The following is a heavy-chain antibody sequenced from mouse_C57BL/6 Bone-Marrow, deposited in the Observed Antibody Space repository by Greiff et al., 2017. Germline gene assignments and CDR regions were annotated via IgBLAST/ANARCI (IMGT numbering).Heavy chain of an antibody. CDR3: TRCLTVFDY. V-gene: IGHV1-15*01. CDR1: GYTFTDYE. D-gene: IGHD4-1*01. J-gene: IGHJ2*01. Sequence: QVHVKQSGAELVRPGASVTLSCKASGYTFTDYEMHWVKQTPVHGLEWIGAIDPETGGTAYNQKFKGKAILTADKSSSTAYMELRSLTSEDSAVYYCTRCLTVFDYWGQGTTLTVSS. CDR2: IDPETGGT.